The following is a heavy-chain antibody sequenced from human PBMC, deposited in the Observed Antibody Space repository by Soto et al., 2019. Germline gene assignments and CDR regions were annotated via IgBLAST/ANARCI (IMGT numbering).Heavy chain of an antibody. V-gene: IGHV4-59*01. J-gene: IGHJ6*02. CDR3: ARDQGGEFLKGSGMDV. Sequence: QVQLQESGPGLVKPSETLSLTCTVSGDSISRYYWSWIRLSPGKGLEWIGYIYYSGEPNYNPSVKSRVTISVDRTKNQFSLKLSSVTAADTAVYYCARDQGGEFLKGSGMDVWGQGTRVTVSS. D-gene: IGHD3-10*01. CDR2: IYYSGEP. CDR1: GDSISRYY.